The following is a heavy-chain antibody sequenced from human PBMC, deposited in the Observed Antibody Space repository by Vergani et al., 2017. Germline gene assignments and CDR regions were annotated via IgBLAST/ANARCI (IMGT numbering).Heavy chain of an antibody. J-gene: IGHJ4*02. D-gene: IGHD1-26*01. CDR1: GGSISSSSYY. CDR2: IYYSGNT. Sequence: QLQLQESAPGLVKPSETLSLICTVSGGSISSSSYYWGWIRQPPGKGLEWIGSIYYSGNTYYNPSLKSRVTISVDTSKNQFSLKLSSVTAADTAVYYCARLTXSVGATPSGYYFDYWGQGTLVTVSS. V-gene: IGHV4-39*01. CDR3: ARLTXSVGATPSGYYFDY.